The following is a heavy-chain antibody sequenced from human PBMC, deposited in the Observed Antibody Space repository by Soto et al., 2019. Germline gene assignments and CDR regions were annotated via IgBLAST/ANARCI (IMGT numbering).Heavy chain of an antibody. D-gene: IGHD6-13*01. CDR3: AKDLGYGSSWRYALDM. CDR1: GFTFSSYA. J-gene: IGHJ3*02. V-gene: IGHV3-23*01. CDR2: ISGSGGIT. Sequence: EVQLLESGGGLVQPGGSLRLSCAASGFTFSSYAMSWVRQAPGQGLEWVSGISGSGGITHYADSVKGRFTISRDNSRNTLHLHMSSLRAEDTGVYYCAKDLGYGSSWRYALDMWGQGTLVTVSS.